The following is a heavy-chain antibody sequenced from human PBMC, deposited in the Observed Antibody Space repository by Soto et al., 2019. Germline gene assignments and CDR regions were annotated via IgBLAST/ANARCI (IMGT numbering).Heavy chain of an antibody. V-gene: IGHV4-59*01. CDR3: ARVGRDYGDSIYYYGMDV. J-gene: IGHJ6*02. D-gene: IGHD4-17*01. CDR2: IYYSGST. CDR1: GGSISSYY. Sequence: QVQLQESGPGLVKPSETLSLTCTVSGGSISSYYWSWIRQPPGKGLEWIGYIYYSGSTNYNPSLKSTVTISVDTSKNQFSLKLSSVTAADTAVYYCARVGRDYGDSIYYYGMDVWGQGTTVTVSS.